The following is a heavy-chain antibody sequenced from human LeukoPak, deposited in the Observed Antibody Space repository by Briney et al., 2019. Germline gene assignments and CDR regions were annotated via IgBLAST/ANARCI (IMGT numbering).Heavy chain of an antibody. J-gene: IGHJ3*02. V-gene: IGHV4-28*03. CDR2: IYHSGTT. CDR1: GYSITSSSW. CDR3: AREGLYYYDSSGILPPFFRSSWHREDAFDI. D-gene: IGHD3-22*01. Sequence: SETLSLTCAVSGYSITSSSWWGWIRQPPGKGLEWIGYIYHSGTTYYNPSLQSRVTMSVDTSKNQFSLKLSSVTAVDTAVYYCAREGLYYYDSSGILPPFFRSSWHREDAFDIWGQGTMVTVSS.